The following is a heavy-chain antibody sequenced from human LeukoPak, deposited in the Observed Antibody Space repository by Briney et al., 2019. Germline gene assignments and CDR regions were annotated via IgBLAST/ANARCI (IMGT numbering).Heavy chain of an antibody. Sequence: GGSLRLSCAASGFTFSSYAMNSVRQAPGKGLEWVSTISGSGGSTYYADSVKGRFTITRDNSKNTLYLQMNSLRAEDTAVYYCAKHRGYDGPNFDYWGQGTLVTVSS. J-gene: IGHJ4*02. V-gene: IGHV3-23*01. D-gene: IGHD5-12*01. CDR1: GFTFSSYA. CDR2: ISGSGGST. CDR3: AKHRGYDGPNFDY.